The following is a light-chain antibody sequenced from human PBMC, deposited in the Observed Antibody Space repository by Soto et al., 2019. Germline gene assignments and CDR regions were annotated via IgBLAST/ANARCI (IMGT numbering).Light chain of an antibody. J-gene: IGLJ2*01. Sequence: QSALTQPASMSGSPGQSITISCTGTSSDIGGLYNYVSWYQQHPGKAPKLLIYDVNDRPSGVSDRFSGSKSGNTASLTISGLQAEDEADYFCSAYSSGATHVVFGGGTKLTVL. CDR3: SAYSSGATHVV. CDR1: SSDIGGLYNY. CDR2: DVN. V-gene: IGLV2-14*03.